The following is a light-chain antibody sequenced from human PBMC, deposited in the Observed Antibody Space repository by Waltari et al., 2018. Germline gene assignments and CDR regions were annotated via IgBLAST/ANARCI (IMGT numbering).Light chain of an antibody. J-gene: IGLJ2*01. CDR1: SGHTSYA. CDR2: VSSAGSH. Sequence: QVVLTQSPSASASLGASVKLTCPLSSGHTSYAIAWHQQQPEKGPRYLMKVSSAGSHQKGDGIPDRFSGSSSGTARYLTISSVQSEDEADYYCQTWDTGTHVVFGGGTKLTVL. V-gene: IGLV4-69*01. CDR3: QTWDTGTHVV.